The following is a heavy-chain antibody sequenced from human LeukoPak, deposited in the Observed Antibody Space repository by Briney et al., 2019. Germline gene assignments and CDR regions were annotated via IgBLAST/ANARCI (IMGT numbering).Heavy chain of an antibody. CDR1: GGSISSSSYY. CDR2: IYYSGST. J-gene: IGHJ4*02. D-gene: IGHD4-23*01. CDR3: ARQVLVNFDY. V-gene: IGHV4-39*01. Sequence: SETLSLTCTVSGGSISSSSYYWGWIRQPPGKGLEWIGSIYYSGSTYYNPSLKSRVTISVDTSKNQFSLKLSSVTAADTAVYYCARQVLVNFDYWGQGTLVTVSS.